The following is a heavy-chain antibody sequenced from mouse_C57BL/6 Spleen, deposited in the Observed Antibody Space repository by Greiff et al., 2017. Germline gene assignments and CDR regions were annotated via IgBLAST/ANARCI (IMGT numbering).Heavy chain of an antibody. CDR2: IDTSASYT. Sequence: QVQLQQPSAELVLPGASAKLSCKASGYTFPSSWMHWLKQRPGQGLEWIGEIDTSASYTNYNQKFKGKSTLTVDKSSSTAYMQLSSLTSDDCAVYYRARETCYFDCWGEGTPLSVSS. CDR1: GYTFPSSW. V-gene: IGHV1-69*01. J-gene: IGHJ2*01. CDR3: ARETCYFDC.